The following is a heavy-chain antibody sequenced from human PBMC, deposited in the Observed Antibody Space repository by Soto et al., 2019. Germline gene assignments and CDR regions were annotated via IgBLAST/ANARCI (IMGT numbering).Heavy chain of an antibody. J-gene: IGHJ5*02. CDR3: ARDRGGSYPSGWFDP. D-gene: IGHD3-16*02. CDR1: GGSISSYY. V-gene: IGHV4-59*01. Sequence: QVQLQESGPGLVKPSETLSLTCTVSGGSISSYYWSWIRQPPGKGLEWIGYIYYSGSTNYNPSLKSRVTISVDTSKNQFSLKLSSVTAADTAVYYCARDRGGSYPSGWFDPWGQGTLVTVSS. CDR2: IYYSGST.